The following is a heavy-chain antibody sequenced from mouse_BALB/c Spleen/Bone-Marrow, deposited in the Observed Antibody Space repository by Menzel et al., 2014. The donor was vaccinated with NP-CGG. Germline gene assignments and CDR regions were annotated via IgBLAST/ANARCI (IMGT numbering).Heavy chain of an antibody. V-gene: IGHV1-4*02. CDR2: IVPSSGYT. CDR3: AREARTGAWFAY. CDR1: GYTFXSYT. J-gene: IGHJ3*01. D-gene: IGHD4-1*01. Sequence: VQLQQSGAELARPGASVKMSCKASGYTFXSYTIQWVKRRPGQGLEWVGYIVPSSGYTDYNQNFKDKTTLTADKSSSIAYMQLSSLTSADSAVYYCAREARTGAWFAYWGQGTLVTVSA.